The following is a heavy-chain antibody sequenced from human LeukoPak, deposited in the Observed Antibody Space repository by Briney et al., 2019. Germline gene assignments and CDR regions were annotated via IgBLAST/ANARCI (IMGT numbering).Heavy chain of an antibody. CDR2: MSAYNGNT. J-gene: IGHJ4*02. D-gene: IGHD6-19*01. V-gene: IGHV1-18*01. Sequence: ASVKVSCKASGYTFTSYGISWVRQAPGQGLEWMGWMSAYNGNTNYAQKLQGRVTMTTDTSTSTAYMELRSLRSDDTAVYYCARDNVAAYYFDYWGQGTLVTVSS. CDR1: GYTFTSYG. CDR3: ARDNVAAYYFDY.